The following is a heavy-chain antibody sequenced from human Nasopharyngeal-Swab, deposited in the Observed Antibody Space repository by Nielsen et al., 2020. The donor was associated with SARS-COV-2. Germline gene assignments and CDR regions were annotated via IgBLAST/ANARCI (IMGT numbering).Heavy chain of an antibody. D-gene: IGHD6-19*01. Sequence: GESLKISCAASGFTFSSYGMHWVRRAPGKGLEWVAVIWYDGSNKYYADSVKGRFTISRDNSKNTLYLQMNSLRAEDTAVYYCASAPSIAVAAGYGMDVWGQGTTVTVSS. J-gene: IGHJ6*02. CDR2: IWYDGSNK. CDR1: GFTFSSYG. CDR3: ASAPSIAVAAGYGMDV. V-gene: IGHV3-33*08.